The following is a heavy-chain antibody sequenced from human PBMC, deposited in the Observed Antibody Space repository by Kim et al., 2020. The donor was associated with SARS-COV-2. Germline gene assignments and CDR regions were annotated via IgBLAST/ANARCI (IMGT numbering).Heavy chain of an antibody. CDR2: ISWNSGSI. J-gene: IGHJ5*02. CDR1: GFTFDDYA. V-gene: IGHV3-9*01. Sequence: GGSLRLSCAASGFTFDDYAMHWVRQAPGKGLEWVSGISWNSGSIGYADSVKGRFTISRDNAKNSLYLQMNSLRAEDTALYYCAKDISNAVVVPAAPWGQG. D-gene: IGHD2-2*01. CDR3: AKDISNAVVVPAAP.